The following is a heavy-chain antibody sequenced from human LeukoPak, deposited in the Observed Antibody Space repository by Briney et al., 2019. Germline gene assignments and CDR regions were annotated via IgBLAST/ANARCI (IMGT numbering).Heavy chain of an antibody. CDR3: AKDLVVVTARDAFDI. D-gene: IGHD2-21*02. CDR2: IRFDESNR. J-gene: IGHJ3*02. V-gene: IGHV3-30*02. CDR1: GFTFSSYG. Sequence: GGSLRLSCAASGFTFSSYGMHWVRQAPGKGLEWVAFIRFDESNRSYADSVKGRFTISRDNSKNTLYLQMNSLRAEDTALYYCAKDLVVVTARDAFDIWGQGTMVTVSS.